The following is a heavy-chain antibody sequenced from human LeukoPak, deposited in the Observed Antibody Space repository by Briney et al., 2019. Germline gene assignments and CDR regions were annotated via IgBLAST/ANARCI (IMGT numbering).Heavy chain of an antibody. V-gene: IGHV4-59*01. J-gene: IGHJ3*02. CDR3: ARFRGYSYGYLEGRAFDI. CDR2: IYYSGSA. CDR1: GGSISSYY. Sequence: SETLSLTCTVSGGSISSYYWSWIRQPPGKGLEWIGYIYYSGSANYNPSLKSRVTISVDTSKNQFSLKLSSVTAADTAVYYCARFRGYSYGYLEGRAFDIWGQGTMVTVSS. D-gene: IGHD5-18*01.